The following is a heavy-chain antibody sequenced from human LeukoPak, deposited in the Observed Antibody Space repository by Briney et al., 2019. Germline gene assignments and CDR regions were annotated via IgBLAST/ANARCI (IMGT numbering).Heavy chain of an antibody. V-gene: IGHV4-34*01. D-gene: IGHD4-11*01. CDR2: INDSGGT. J-gene: IGHJ4*02. CDR3: ARGGLNSNFFDS. CDR1: GGSFSGYY. Sequence: SETLSLTCAVYGGSFSGYYWGWIRQPPGKGLEWIGEINDSGGTKYIPSLKSRVTISADTSKNQFSLKVNSVTAADTAVYYCARGGLNSNFFDSWGQGTLVTVSS.